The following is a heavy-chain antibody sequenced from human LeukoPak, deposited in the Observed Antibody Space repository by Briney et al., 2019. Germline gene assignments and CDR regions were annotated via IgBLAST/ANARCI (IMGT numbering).Heavy chain of an antibody. CDR1: GFSFISYA. CDR3: ARDHCYFASEN. D-gene: IGHD2-15*01. CDR2: MRSDGSDI. Sequence: PGGSLRLSCAASGFSFISYAMLWFRQAPGKGLEWVAFMRSDGSDIFYAESLKGRFTISRDNAKSTLFLQMHSLRAEDTAVYYCARDHCYFASENWGQGALVTVSS. J-gene: IGHJ4*02. V-gene: IGHV3-30*02.